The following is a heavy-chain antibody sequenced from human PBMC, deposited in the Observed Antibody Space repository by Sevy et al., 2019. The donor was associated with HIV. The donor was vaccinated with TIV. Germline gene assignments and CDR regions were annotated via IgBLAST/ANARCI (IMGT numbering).Heavy chain of an antibody. CDR3: SKDPYDYVWGSYRYNDAFDI. V-gene: IGHV3-23*01. CDR2: ISGSGGSK. J-gene: IGHJ3*02. CDR1: GFTFSSYA. Sequence: GGSLRLSCAASGFTFSSYAMSWVRQAPGKGLEWVSAISGSGGSKYYADSVKGRFTISRDNSNNRLYLQMNSLRAEDTAVYYCSKDPYDYVWGSYRYNDAFDIWGQGTMVTVSS. D-gene: IGHD3-16*02.